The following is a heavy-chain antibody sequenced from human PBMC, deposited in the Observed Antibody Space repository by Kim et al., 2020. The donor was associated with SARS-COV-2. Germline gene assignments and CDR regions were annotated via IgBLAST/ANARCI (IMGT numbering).Heavy chain of an antibody. CDR3: ARGMLSNGVDV. CDR1: GFTLSSYW. D-gene: IGHD2-8*01. CDR2: ISTDGRHT. Sequence: GGSLRLSCAASGFTLSSYWINWVRQAPGKGLEWVSRISTDGRHTHQADSVKGRFTMSRDNADNTLCLQMNSLRAEATAVYYGARGMLSNGVDVGCQETTVTVSS. V-gene: IGHV3-74*01. J-gene: IGHJ6*02.